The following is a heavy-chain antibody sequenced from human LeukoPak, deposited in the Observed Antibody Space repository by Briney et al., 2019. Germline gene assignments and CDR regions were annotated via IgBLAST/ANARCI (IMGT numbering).Heavy chain of an antibody. CDR3: ARRYSGDYYWDY. D-gene: IGHD1-26*01. J-gene: IGHJ4*02. Sequence: PGGSLRLSCTASGFTFGDYAMNWVRQAPGKGLEWVSSISSGSRYMYYADSVKGRFTISRDNAKNSLYLQMNSLRAEDTAVYYCARRYSGDYYWDYWGQGTLVTVSS. V-gene: IGHV3-21*01. CDR1: GFTFGDYA. CDR2: ISSGSRYM.